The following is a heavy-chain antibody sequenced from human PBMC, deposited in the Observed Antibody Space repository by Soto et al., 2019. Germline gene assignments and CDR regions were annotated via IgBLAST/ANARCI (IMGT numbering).Heavy chain of an antibody. CDR3: ASSGWTGYLPQYNWFDP. D-gene: IGHD3-9*01. V-gene: IGHV1-69*01. CDR2: IIPIFGTA. J-gene: IGHJ5*02. CDR1: GGTFSSYA. Sequence: QVQLVQSGAEVKKPGSSVKVSCKASGGTFSSYAISRVRQAPGQGLEWMGGIIPIFGTANYAQKFQGRVTITADESTSTAYMELSSLRSEDTAVYYCASSGWTGYLPQYNWFDPWGQGTLVNVSS.